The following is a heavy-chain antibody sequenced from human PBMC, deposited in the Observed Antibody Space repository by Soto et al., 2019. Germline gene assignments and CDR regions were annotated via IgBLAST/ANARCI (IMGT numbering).Heavy chain of an antibody. CDR3: ARGTEMVPAARTVLYYYGMDV. J-gene: IGHJ6*02. CDR1: GGSFSGYY. Sequence: SETLSLTCAVYGGSFSGYYWSWIRQPPGKGLEWIGEINHSGSTNYNPSLKSRVTISVDTSKNQFSLKLSSVTAADTAVYYCARGTEMVPAARTVLYYYGMDVWGQGTTVTVSS. D-gene: IGHD2-2*01. CDR2: INHSGST. V-gene: IGHV4-34*01.